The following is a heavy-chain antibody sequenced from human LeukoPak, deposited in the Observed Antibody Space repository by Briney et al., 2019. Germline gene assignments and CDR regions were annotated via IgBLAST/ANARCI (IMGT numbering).Heavy chain of an antibody. Sequence: SVKVSCKASGGTFSSYAISWVRQAPGQGLEWMGRIIPILGIANHAQKFQGRVTITADKSTSTAYMELSSLRSEDTAVYYCARYNTPYYYDSSGYAFDYWGQGTLVTVSS. J-gene: IGHJ4*02. CDR2: IIPILGIA. D-gene: IGHD3-22*01. V-gene: IGHV1-69*04. CDR3: ARYNTPYYYDSSGYAFDY. CDR1: GGTFSSYA.